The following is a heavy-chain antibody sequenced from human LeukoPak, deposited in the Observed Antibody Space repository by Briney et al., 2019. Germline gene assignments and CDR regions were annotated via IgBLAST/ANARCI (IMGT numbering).Heavy chain of an antibody. V-gene: IGHV3-21*01. CDR3: ARDRGDFWTGYYTNYFDY. Sequence: KSGGSLRLSCAASGFTFSSYSMNWVRQAPGKGLEWVSSITSTSIYRYYADSVKGRFTISRDNAKNSLYLQMNSLRAEDTAVYYCARDRGDFWTGYYTNYFDYWGQGTLVTVSS. J-gene: IGHJ4*02. CDR2: ITSTSIYR. CDR1: GFTFSSYS. D-gene: IGHD3/OR15-3a*01.